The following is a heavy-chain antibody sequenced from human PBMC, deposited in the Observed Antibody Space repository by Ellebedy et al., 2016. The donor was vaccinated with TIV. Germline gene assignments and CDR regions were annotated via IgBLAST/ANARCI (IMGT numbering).Heavy chain of an antibody. D-gene: IGHD5-24*01. CDR2: IYPGDSDA. CDR3: AAQRGEGYKYDY. Sequence: GESLKISCEASGYSFTSYWIGWVRQAPGKGLEWMGIIYPGDSDASYSQSFQGQFTISADKSISTAYLQWSSLKASDTAMYYCAAQRGEGYKYDYWGQGTLVTVSS. CDR1: GYSFTSYW. V-gene: IGHV5-51*01. J-gene: IGHJ4*02.